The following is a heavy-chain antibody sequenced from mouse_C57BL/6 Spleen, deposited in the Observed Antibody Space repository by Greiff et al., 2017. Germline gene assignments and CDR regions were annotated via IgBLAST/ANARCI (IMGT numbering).Heavy chain of an antibody. CDR1: GYSITSGYY. J-gene: IGHJ1*03. Sequence: EVQLVESGPGLVKPSQSLSLTCSVTGYSITSGYYWNWIRQFPGNKLEWMGYISYDGSNNYNPSLKNRISITRDTSKNQFFLKLNSVTTEDTATYYCARGGPYYYGSSYGYFDVWGTGTTVTVSS. CDR3: ARGGPYYYGSSYGYFDV. D-gene: IGHD1-1*01. V-gene: IGHV3-6*01. CDR2: ISYDGSN.